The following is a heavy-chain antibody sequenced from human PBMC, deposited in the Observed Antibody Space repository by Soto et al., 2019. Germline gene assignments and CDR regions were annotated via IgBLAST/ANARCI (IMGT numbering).Heavy chain of an antibody. D-gene: IGHD3-10*01. CDR3: ANDQELFYP. V-gene: IGHV3-23*01. CDR2: ISDSGVDT. CDR1: TFTFISYG. J-gene: IGHJ5*02. Sequence: GGSLRLPCAASTFTFISYGTSWVRQAPGKGLEWVSGISDSGVDTYYADSVKGRFTISRDNSRNMLFLQMNSLRAEDTALYFCANDQELFYPRGQRSLVTGSS.